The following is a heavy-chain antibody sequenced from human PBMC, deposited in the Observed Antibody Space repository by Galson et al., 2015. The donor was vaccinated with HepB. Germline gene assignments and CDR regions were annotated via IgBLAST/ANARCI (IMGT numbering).Heavy chain of an antibody. V-gene: IGHV3-23*01. J-gene: IGHJ4*02. Sequence: SLRLSCAASGFTFSSYAMSWVRQAPGKGLEWVSAISGSGGSTYYADSVKGRFTISRDNSKNTLYLQMNSLRAEDTAVYYCAKGGEKGQLGKYYFDYWGQGTLVTVSS. D-gene: IGHD6-13*01. CDR2: ISGSGGST. CDR3: AKGGEKGQLGKYYFDY. CDR1: GFTFSSYA.